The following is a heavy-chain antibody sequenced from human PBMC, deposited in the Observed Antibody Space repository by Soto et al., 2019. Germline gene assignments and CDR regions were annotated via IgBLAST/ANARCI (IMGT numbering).Heavy chain of an antibody. V-gene: IGHV1-2*04. CDR3: ARDHRLSYYYDSSGYPRPYYYYGMDV. J-gene: IGHJ6*02. CDR2: INPNSGGT. D-gene: IGHD3-22*01. Sequence: ASVKVSCKASGYTFTGYYMHWVRQAPGQGLEWKGWINPNSGGTNYAQKFQGWVTMTRDTSISTAYMELSSLRSDDTAVYYCARDHRLSYYYDSSGYPRPYYYYGMDVWGQGTTVTVSS. CDR1: GYTFTGYY.